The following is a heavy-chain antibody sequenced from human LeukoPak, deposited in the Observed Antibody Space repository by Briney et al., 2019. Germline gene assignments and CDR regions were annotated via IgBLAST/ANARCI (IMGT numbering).Heavy chain of an antibody. V-gene: IGHV3-7*04. CDR3: AKDAWWGYYDL. J-gene: IGHJ4*02. D-gene: IGHD2-15*01. CDR1: GFTFSTSW. CDR2: IDKHGSGK. Sequence: GGSLRLSCVASGFTFSTSWVTWVRQAPGKGLEWVANIDKHGSGKYYAHSVKGRLAISRDYAKNSVFLQMNSLRAEDTSVYYCAKDAWWGYYDLWGQGTPVTVSS.